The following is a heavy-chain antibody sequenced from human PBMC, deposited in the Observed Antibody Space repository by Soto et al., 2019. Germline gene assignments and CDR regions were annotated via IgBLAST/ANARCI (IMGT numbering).Heavy chain of an antibody. D-gene: IGHD3-9*01. CDR3: ARHKARYYDILTGPSYYYGMDV. Sequence: GESLKISCKGSGYSFTSYWIGWVRQMPGKGLEWMGIIYPGDSDTRYSPSFQGQVTISADKSISTAYLQWSSLKASDTAMYYCARHKARYYDILTGPSYYYGMDVWGQGTTVTVYS. CDR1: GYSFTSYW. CDR2: IYPGDSDT. J-gene: IGHJ6*02. V-gene: IGHV5-51*01.